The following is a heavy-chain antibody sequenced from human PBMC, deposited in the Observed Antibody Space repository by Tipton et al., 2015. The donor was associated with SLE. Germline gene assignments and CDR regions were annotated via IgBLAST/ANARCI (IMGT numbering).Heavy chain of an antibody. CDR3: AKDLYHSGWYQGHFEY. D-gene: IGHD6-19*01. V-gene: IGHV3-30*02. CDR1: GFPFSDCG. CDR2: VRYDGSQT. Sequence: SLRLSCAASGFPFSDCGMHWVRQAPGKGLEWVAFVRYDGSQTYYADSVKGRVAISRDNSKNTLYLQMSSLRVEDTAVYYCAKDLYHSGWYQGHFEYWGQGTPVTVSS. J-gene: IGHJ4*02.